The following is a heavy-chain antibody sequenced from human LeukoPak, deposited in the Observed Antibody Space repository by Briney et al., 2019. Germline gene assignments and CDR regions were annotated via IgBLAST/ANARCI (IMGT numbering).Heavy chain of an antibody. Sequence: GGSLRLSCAASGFTFSSYWMSWVRQAPGKGLEWVANIKQDGSEKYYVDSVKGRFTISRDNAKNSLYLQMNSLRAEDTAVYYCARDRFTMVRGVMVNWFDPWGQGTLVTVSS. V-gene: IGHV3-7*01. CDR3: ARDRFTMVRGVMVNWFDP. D-gene: IGHD3-10*01. CDR2: IKQDGSEK. CDR1: GFTFSSYW. J-gene: IGHJ5*02.